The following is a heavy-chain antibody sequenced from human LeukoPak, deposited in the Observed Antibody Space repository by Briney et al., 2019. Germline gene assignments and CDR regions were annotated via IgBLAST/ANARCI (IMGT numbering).Heavy chain of an antibody. CDR3: TRQGKSCTTSSCYYYAMDV. Sequence: GGSLRLSCAASGFSFSNYDMHWVRQPTGKGLEWVSSISTAANTYYPGSVKGRFTISRGNAENSLYLQMNSLSAGDTAVYYCTRQGKSCTTSSCYYYAMDVWGQGTTVTVSS. V-gene: IGHV3-13*01. D-gene: IGHD2-2*01. J-gene: IGHJ6*02. CDR1: GFSFSNYD. CDR2: ISTAANT.